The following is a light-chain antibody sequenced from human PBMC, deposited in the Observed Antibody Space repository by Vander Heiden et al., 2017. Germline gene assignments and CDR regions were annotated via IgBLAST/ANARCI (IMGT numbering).Light chain of an antibody. J-gene: IGKJ4*01. CDR2: AAS. CDR1: QGISSY. V-gene: IGKV1-9*01. Sequence: IHAPSSLSASVGDRVTITCRASQGISSYLAWYQHKPGKAPKLLIYAASTLQSGVPSRFSGSGSGTDFTLTISSLQPEDFATYYCQQFNSYPSLFGSGTKVEIK. CDR3: QQFNSYPSL.